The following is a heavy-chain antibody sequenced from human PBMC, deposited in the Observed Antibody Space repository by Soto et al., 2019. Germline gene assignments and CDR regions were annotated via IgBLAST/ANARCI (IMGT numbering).Heavy chain of an antibody. D-gene: IGHD2-21*01. CDR1: GFTFSRYS. J-gene: IGHJ4*02. Sequence: QVQLMESGGGVVQPGGSLRLSYVTSGFTFSRYSMHWFRQAPGKGLEWVAVTSSDGGTKFYADSVKGRITVSRDNSKNTLYLQMNSLRPEDTAVYYCAREVVLTEWYFDNWGQGILVTVSS. CDR3: AREVVLTEWYFDN. CDR2: TSSDGGTK. V-gene: IGHV3-30-3*01.